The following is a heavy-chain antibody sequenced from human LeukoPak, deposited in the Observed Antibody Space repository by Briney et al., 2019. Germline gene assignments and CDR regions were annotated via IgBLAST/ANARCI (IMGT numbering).Heavy chain of an antibody. J-gene: IGHJ3*02. CDR3: ARDLGPVVVNAFDI. Sequence: GGSLRXSXXXXXFTFSSYSMNWVRQAPGKGLEWVSYISSSSSTIYYADSVKGRFTISRDNAKNSLYLQMNSLRDGDTAVYYCARDLGPVVVNAFDIWGQGTMVTVSS. V-gene: IGHV3-48*02. CDR1: XFTFSSYS. CDR2: ISSSSSTI. D-gene: IGHD3-22*01.